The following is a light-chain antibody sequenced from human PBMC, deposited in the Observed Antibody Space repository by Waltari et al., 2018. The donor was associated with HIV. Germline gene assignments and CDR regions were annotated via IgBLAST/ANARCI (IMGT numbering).Light chain of an antibody. Sequence: ELVATQSPATVSVSLGDGATLSCSASHSVGINLAWYQQQPGQAPRLLIYGASTRATDIPVRFSGSGSGTDFTLTISSLQSEDSAVYFCQQYSNRPPWTFGQGTKVEI. CDR1: HSVGIN. CDR3: QQYSNRPPWT. J-gene: IGKJ1*01. V-gene: IGKV3-15*01. CDR2: GAS.